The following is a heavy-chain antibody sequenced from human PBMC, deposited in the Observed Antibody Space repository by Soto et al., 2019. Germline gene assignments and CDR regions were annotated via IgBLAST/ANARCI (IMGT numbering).Heavy chain of an antibody. D-gene: IGHD2-15*01. J-gene: IGHJ5*02. Sequence: QVQLQQSGPGLVKPSQTLSLTCAISGDSVSSNSAAWNWIRQSPSRGLEWLGRTYYRSKWYNDYAVSVKSRITINPATSKNQFSLQLNSVTPEDTAVYYCARGAYGSGGSCYWWFDPWGQGTLVTVSS. CDR1: GDSVSSNSAA. CDR2: TYYRSKWYN. V-gene: IGHV6-1*01. CDR3: ARGAYGSGGSCYWWFDP.